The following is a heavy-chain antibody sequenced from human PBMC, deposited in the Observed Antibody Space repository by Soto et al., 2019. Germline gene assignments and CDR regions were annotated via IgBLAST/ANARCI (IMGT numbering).Heavy chain of an antibody. CDR3: ANANGDY. D-gene: IGHD2-8*01. CDR2: ISGSGGST. V-gene: IGHV3-23*01. J-gene: IGHJ4*02. CDR1: GITFSSYA. Sequence: EVQLLESGGGLVQPGGSLRLSCAASGITFSSYAMSWDRQAPGKELEWVSAISGSGGSTYYADSVKGRFTISRDNSKNTLYLQMNSLRAEDTAVYYSANANGDYWGQGTLVTVSS.